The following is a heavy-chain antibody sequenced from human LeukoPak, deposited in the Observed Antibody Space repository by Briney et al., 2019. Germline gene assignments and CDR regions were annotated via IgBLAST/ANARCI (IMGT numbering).Heavy chain of an antibody. Sequence: RGESLKISCKCSGYSFNSYWIGRVRQMPGKGLEWMGIIYPGDSDTRYSPSFQGQVTISADRSISTAYLQWSSLKASDTAMYYWARAGYSGSYYFDYWGQGTLVTVSS. CDR1: GYSFNSYW. CDR3: ARAGYSGSYYFDY. J-gene: IGHJ4*02. CDR2: IYPGDSDT. V-gene: IGHV5-51*01. D-gene: IGHD1-26*01.